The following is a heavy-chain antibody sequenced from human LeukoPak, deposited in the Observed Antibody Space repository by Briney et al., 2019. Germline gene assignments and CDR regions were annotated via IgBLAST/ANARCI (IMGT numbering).Heavy chain of an antibody. D-gene: IGHD3-22*01. CDR2: ISAYNGNT. CDR1: GYTFTSYG. J-gene: IGHJ4*02. V-gene: IGHV1-18*01. CDR3: ARDPRPYYYDSSGYYPFGY. Sequence: ASVKVSCKASGYTFTSYGISWVRQAPGQGLEWMGWISAYNGNTNYAQKLQGRVTMTTDTSTGTAYMELRSLRSDDTAVYYCARDPRPYYYDSSGYYPFGYWGQGTLVTVSS.